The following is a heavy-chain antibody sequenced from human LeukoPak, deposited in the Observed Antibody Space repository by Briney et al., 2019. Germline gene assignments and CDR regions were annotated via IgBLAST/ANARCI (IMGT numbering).Heavy chain of an antibody. CDR1: GGSISSYY. CDR3: ARGPPPGYYYYYYMDV. Sequence: PSETLSLTCTVSGGSISSYYWTWIRQPPGKGLEWIGYIYYSGSTNYNPSLKSRVTISVDTSKNQFSLKLSSVPAADTAVYYCARGPPPGYYYYYYMDVWGKGTTVTISS. V-gene: IGHV4-59*08. J-gene: IGHJ6*03. CDR2: IYYSGST.